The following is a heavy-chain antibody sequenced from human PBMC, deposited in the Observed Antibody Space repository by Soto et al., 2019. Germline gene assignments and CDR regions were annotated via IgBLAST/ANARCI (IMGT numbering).Heavy chain of an antibody. J-gene: IGHJ4*02. CDR2: ISGSGGTA. Sequence: EVQLLESGGGSVQPGGSLRLSCAVSGFTFSSYAMHWVRRPPGQGLEWVSSISGSGGTAYYADSVKGRFSISRDSLVNTLYLQMNSLRAEDTAVYYCAKGRGQNWNFDYWGQGTLVTVSP. V-gene: IGHV3-23*01. CDR3: AKGRGQNWNFDY. D-gene: IGHD1-1*01. CDR1: GFTFSSYA.